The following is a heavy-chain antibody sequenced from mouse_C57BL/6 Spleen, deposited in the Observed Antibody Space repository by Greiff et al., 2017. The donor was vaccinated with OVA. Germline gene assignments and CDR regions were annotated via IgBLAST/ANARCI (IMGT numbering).Heavy chain of an antibody. CDR1: GYTFTSYW. J-gene: IGHJ2*01. CDR2: IYPGSGST. D-gene: IGHD1-1*01. V-gene: IGHV1-55*01. Sequence: QVQLQQPGAELVKPGASVKMSCKASGYTFTSYWITWVKQRPGQGLEWIGDIYPGSGSTNYNEKFKSKATLTVDTSSSTAYMQLSSLTSEDSAVYYCARGSSRFYYFDYWGQGTTLTVSS. CDR3: ARGSSRFYYFDY.